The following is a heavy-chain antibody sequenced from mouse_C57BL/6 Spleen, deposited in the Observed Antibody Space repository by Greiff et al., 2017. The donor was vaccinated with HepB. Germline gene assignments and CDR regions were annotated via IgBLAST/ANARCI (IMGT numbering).Heavy chain of an antibody. CDR1: GYTFTEYT. CDR2: FYPGSGSI. J-gene: IGHJ4*01. D-gene: IGHD1-1*02. V-gene: IGHV1-62-2*01. CDR3: ARHEGSLTYGYAMDY. Sequence: VQLQQSGAELVKPGASVKLSCKASGYTFTEYTLHWVKQRSGQGLEWIGWFYPGSGSIKYNEKFKDKATLTADKFSSTAYMGLSRLTSEVSAVYLCARHEGSLTYGYAMDYWGRGTTVTGSS.